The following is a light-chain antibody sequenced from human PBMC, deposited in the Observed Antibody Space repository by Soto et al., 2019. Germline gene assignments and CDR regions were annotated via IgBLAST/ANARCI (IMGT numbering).Light chain of an antibody. Sequence: EIVLTQSPATLSLSPGERATLSCMASQSVSSYLAWYQQKPGQAPRLLIYDASNRATGIPARFSGSGSGTDFTLTIISLEPEDFAVYYCQQRSNWPLYTFGQGTKLEIK. J-gene: IGKJ2*01. CDR1: QSVSSY. CDR2: DAS. CDR3: QQRSNWPLYT. V-gene: IGKV3-11*01.